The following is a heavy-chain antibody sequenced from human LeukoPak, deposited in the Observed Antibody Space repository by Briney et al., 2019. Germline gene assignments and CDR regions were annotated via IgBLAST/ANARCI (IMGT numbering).Heavy chain of an antibody. J-gene: IGHJ4*02. CDR3: AKTPSYYDSSGYYSFDY. CDR2: ISGSGGST. D-gene: IGHD3-22*01. V-gene: IGHV3-23*01. Sequence: GGSLRLSCAASGFTFSTYWMNWFRQTPGKGLEWVSAISGSGGSTYYADSVKGRFTISRDNSKNTLYLQMNSLRAEDTAVYYCAKTPSYYDSSGYYSFDYWGQGTLVTVSS. CDR1: GFTFSTYW.